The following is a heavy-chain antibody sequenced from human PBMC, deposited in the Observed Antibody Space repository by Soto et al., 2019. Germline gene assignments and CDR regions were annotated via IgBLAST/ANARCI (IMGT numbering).Heavy chain of an antibody. D-gene: IGHD6-13*01. J-gene: IGHJ4*02. Sequence: EVQLLESGGDLGQPGGSLRLSCAASGFTFSSYAMTWVRQAPGKGLEWVSTISGSADKTYYADSVKGRFTISRDNSKNTLELQMSSLRVDDTAVYYCAKDSVAAAVWGRGTLVTVSS. CDR3: AKDSVAAAV. CDR1: GFTFSSYA. CDR2: ISGSADKT. V-gene: IGHV3-23*01.